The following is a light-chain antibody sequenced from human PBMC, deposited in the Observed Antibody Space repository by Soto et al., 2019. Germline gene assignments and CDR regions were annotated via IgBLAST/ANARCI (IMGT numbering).Light chain of an antibody. Sequence: EIVVTQSPGTLSLSPGERATPSCRASQSVSSNYLAWYQQKPGQAPRLLIYGASSRASDIPDRFSGSGSGTDFTLIISRLEPEDFAMYYCQQYGSRPFTFGPGTKVDVK. V-gene: IGKV3-20*01. CDR2: GAS. CDR1: QSVSSNY. CDR3: QQYGSRPFT. J-gene: IGKJ3*01.